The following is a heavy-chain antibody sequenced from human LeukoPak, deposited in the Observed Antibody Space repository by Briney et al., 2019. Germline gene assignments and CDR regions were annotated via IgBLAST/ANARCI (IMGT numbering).Heavy chain of an antibody. V-gene: IGHV4-59*01. Sequence: SETLSLTCTVSGGSISSYYWSWIRQSPGKGLEWIGYIYYSGSTNYNPSLKSRVTISVDTSKNQFSLKLSSVTAADTAVYYCARGRYSYGGYYFDYWGQGTLVTVSS. CDR3: ARGRYSYGGYYFDY. CDR2: IYYSGST. CDR1: GGSISSYY. J-gene: IGHJ4*02. D-gene: IGHD5-18*01.